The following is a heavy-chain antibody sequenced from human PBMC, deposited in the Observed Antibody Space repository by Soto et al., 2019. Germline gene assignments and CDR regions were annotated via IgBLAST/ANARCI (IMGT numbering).Heavy chain of an antibody. CDR3: ASGGFEYWFDP. J-gene: IGHJ5*02. D-gene: IGHD3-16*01. CDR1: GGTFSSYA. V-gene: IGHV1-69*13. Sequence: AASVKVSCKASGGTFSSYAISWVRQAPGQGLEWMGGIIPIFGTANYAQKFQGRVTITADESTSTAYMELSSLRSEDTAVYYCASGGFEYWFDPWGQGTLVTVSS. CDR2: IIPIFGTA.